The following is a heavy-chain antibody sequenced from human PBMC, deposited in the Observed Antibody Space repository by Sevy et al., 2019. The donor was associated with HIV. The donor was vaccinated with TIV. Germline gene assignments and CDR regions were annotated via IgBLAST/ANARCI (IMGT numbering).Heavy chain of an antibody. V-gene: IGHV1-24*01. CDR3: TTDERDYYDNSGYYDGFDI. CDR2: FDPEDGKT. D-gene: IGHD3-22*01. CDR1: GYSLTELS. Sequence: ASVKVSCKVSGYSLTELSMHWVRQAPGKGLEWMGGFDPEDGKTIYAQKFQGRVTMTEDTSTDTAYMELSSLRSEDTAVYYCTTDERDYYDNSGYYDGFDIWGQGTMVTVSS. J-gene: IGHJ3*02.